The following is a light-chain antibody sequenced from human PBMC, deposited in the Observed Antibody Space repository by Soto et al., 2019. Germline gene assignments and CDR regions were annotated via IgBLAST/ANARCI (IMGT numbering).Light chain of an antibody. CDR1: QGIGHT. CDR3: HQRQRWPRT. CDR2: QTS. Sequence: PATLTVTVGEGATASSRASQGIGHTLAWYQHKPGQTPRLLIYQTSIRAAGIPARFSASGTGTDITLTISDVQPEDFAVYYCHQRQRWPRTFGQGTKVDIK. J-gene: IGKJ1*01. V-gene: IGKV3D-11*01.